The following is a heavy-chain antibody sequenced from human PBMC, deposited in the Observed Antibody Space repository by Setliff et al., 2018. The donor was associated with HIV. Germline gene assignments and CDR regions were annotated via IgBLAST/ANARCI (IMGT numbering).Heavy chain of an antibody. CDR2: FDPEDGET. J-gene: IGHJ4*02. Sequence: GASVKVSCKVSGDTLTELSIHWVRQAPGKGLEWMGGFDPEDGETVYAQKFQGRVTMTEDTSADTAYMGLRSLRSDDTAVYYCARDEPKNTEAAPGYWGQGTLVTVS. V-gene: IGHV1-24*01. CDR3: ARDEPKNTEAAPGY. CDR1: GDTLTELS. D-gene: IGHD6-6*01.